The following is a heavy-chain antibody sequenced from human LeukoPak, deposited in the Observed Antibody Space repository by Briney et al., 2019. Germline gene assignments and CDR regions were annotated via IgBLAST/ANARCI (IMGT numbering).Heavy chain of an antibody. Sequence: PGGSLRLSCAASGFTFSSYGMHWVRQAPGKGLEWVAFIRYDGSNKYYADSVKGRFTISRDNSKNTLYLQMNSLRAEDTAVYYCAKAQEMATIPSFDYWGQGTLVTVSS. J-gene: IGHJ4*02. CDR1: GFTFSSYG. D-gene: IGHD5-24*01. CDR3: AKAQEMATIPSFDY. CDR2: IRYDGSNK. V-gene: IGHV3-30*02.